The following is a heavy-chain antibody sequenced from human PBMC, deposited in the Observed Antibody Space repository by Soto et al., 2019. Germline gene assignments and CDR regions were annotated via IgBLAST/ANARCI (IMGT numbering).Heavy chain of an antibody. D-gene: IGHD2-8*01. Sequence: PGGSLRLSCVASGFSLANYPMNWVRQTPGKGLEWISYTSPRGETLYYAESVEGRFTISRDNGRNSLFLQMNSLRDEDTALYFCAKGPHTNARWPSYFYSSSQGLPVTGCS. CDR2: TSPRGETL. CDR1: GFSLANYP. CDR3: AKGPHTNARWPSYFYS. J-gene: IGHJ4*02. V-gene: IGHV3-48*02.